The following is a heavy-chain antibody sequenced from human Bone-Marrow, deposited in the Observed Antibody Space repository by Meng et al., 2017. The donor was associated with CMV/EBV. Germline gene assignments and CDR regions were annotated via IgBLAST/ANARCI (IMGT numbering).Heavy chain of an antibody. Sequence: GGSLRLSCAASGFTFSTYWMSWVRQAPGKGLEWVANLNQDGSEKYYVDSVKGRFTISRDNAKNSLYLQMNSLRVDDTAVYYCARVRDFRTFDYWGQATLVTVSS. CDR3: ARVRDFRTFDY. V-gene: IGHV3-7*01. CDR2: LNQDGSEK. CDR1: GFTFSTYW. J-gene: IGHJ4*02.